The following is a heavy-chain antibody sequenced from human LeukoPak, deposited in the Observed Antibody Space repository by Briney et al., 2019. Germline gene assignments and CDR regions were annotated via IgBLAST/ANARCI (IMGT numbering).Heavy chain of an antibody. V-gene: IGHV4-31*03. CDR3: ARDNTAMDDSFDY. CDR1: GGSISSGGYY. D-gene: IGHD5-18*01. Sequence: SQTLSLTCTVSGGSISSGGYYWSWVRRHPGKGLEWIGYIYYSGSTYYNPSLKSRVTISVDTSKNQFSLKLSSVTAADTAVYYCARDNTAMDDSFDYWGQGTLVTVSS. J-gene: IGHJ4*02. CDR2: IYYSGST.